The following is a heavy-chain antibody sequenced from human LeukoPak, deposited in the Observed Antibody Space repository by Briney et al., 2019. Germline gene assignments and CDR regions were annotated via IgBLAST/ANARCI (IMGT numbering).Heavy chain of an antibody. D-gene: IGHD3-16*01. V-gene: IGHV3-23*01. CDR1: GFMFNHFA. CDR2: ISESGGAT. Sequence: GGSLRLSCAASGFMFNHFAMTWVRQTPGKGLEWVPGISESGGATYYAGSAKGRFTISRDNSKNTLYLQMNSLRSDDTAVYYCATVGVGWVAFEYWGQGALVTVSS. J-gene: IGHJ4*02. CDR3: ATVGVGWVAFEY.